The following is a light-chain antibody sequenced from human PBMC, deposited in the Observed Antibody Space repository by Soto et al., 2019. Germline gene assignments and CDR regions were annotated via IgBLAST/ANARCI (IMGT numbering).Light chain of an antibody. V-gene: IGLV1-40*01. J-gene: IGLJ2*01. CDR2: GDT. CDR3: QSYDTRLRGV. CDR1: SSNFGANFD. Sequence: QSVLTQPPSVSGAPGQRVTISCTGSSSNFGANFDVQWYQQFPGTAPKLLIYGDTIRPSGVPDRFSGSKSGTSASLAITGRQAEDEADYYCQSYDTRLRGVCGGGTKLTVL.